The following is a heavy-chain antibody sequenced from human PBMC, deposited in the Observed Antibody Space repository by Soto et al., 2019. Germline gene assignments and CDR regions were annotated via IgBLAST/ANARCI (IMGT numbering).Heavy chain of an antibody. CDR2: ISGSTTGI. D-gene: IGHD6-13*01. CDR1: GFTFSDYY. J-gene: IGHJ4*02. Sequence: QVQLVESGGGLVKPGGSLRLSCAASGFTFSDYYMAWIRQAPGRGLEWISYISGSTTGIYYADSVKGRFTISRDNAKTSLYLQISSLRAEDTAVYYCARVGAVGIYYFDYWGQGTLVTVSS. CDR3: ARVGAVGIYYFDY. V-gene: IGHV3-11*01.